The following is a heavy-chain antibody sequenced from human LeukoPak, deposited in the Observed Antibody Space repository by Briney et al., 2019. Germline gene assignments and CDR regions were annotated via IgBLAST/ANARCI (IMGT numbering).Heavy chain of an antibody. CDR2: INHSGST. V-gene: IGHV4-34*01. Sequence: PSETLSLTCAVYGGSFSGYYWSWIRQPPGKGLEWIGEINHSGSTNYNPSLKSRVTISVDTSKNQFSLKLSSVTAADTAVYYCARSARGQQAFDYWGQGTLVTVSS. CDR3: ARSARGQQAFDY. J-gene: IGHJ4*02. D-gene: IGHD6-13*01. CDR1: GGSFSGYY.